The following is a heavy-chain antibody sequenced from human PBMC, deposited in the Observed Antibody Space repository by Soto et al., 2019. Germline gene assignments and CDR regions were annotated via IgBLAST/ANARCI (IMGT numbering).Heavy chain of an antibody. CDR3: TRDLYYDILTGHAYNWFDP. CDR1: GYTFTSYA. J-gene: IGHJ5*02. CDR2: INAGNGNT. D-gene: IGHD3-9*01. V-gene: IGHV1-3*01. Sequence: ASVKVSCKASGYTFTSYAMHWVRQAPGQRLEWMGWINAGNGNTKYSQKFQGRVTITRDTSASTAYMELSSLRSEDTAVYYCTRDLYYDILTGHAYNWFDPWGQGTLVTVSS.